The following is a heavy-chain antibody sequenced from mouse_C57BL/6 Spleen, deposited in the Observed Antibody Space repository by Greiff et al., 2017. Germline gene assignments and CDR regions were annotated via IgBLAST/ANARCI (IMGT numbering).Heavy chain of an antibody. D-gene: IGHD2-5*01. J-gene: IGHJ4*01. CDR1: GFTFSDYY. CDR2: ISNGGGST. Sequence: VMLVESGGGLVQPGGSLKLSCAASGFTFSDYYMYWVRQTPEKRLEWVAYISNGGGSTYYPDTVKGRFTISRDNAKNTLYLQMSRLKSEDTAMYYCARGSNYGAMDYWGQGTSVTVSS. CDR3: ARGSNYGAMDY. V-gene: IGHV5-12*01.